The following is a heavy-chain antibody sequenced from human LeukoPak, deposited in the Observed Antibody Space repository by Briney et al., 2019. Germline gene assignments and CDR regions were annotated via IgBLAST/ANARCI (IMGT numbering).Heavy chain of an antibody. CDR1: GFTFSSYG. V-gene: IGHV3-30*18. CDR2: ISYDGSNK. D-gene: IGHD3-16*02. J-gene: IGHJ5*02. CDR3: AKGRYTYYDYVWGSYRYPYNWFDP. Sequence: SGRSLRLSCAASGFTFSSYGMHWVRQAPGKGLEWVAVISYDGSNKYYADSVKGRFTISRDNSKNTLYLQMNSLRAEDTAVYYCAKGRYTYYDYVWGSYRYPYNWFDPWGQGTLVTVSS.